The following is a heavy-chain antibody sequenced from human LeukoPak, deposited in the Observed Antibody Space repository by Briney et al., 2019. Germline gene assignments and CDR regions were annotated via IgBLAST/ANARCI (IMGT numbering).Heavy chain of an antibody. D-gene: IGHD3-22*01. CDR3: ARDRSYYDSSGSIDY. V-gene: IGHV1-69*13. CDR1: GGTFSSYA. CDR2: IIPIFGTA. Sequence: SVKVSCKASGGTFSSYALSWVRQAPGQGLEWMGGIIPIFGTANYAQKFQGRVTITADESTSTAYMELSSLRSEDTAVYYCARDRSYYDSSGSIDYWGQGTLVTVSS. J-gene: IGHJ4*02.